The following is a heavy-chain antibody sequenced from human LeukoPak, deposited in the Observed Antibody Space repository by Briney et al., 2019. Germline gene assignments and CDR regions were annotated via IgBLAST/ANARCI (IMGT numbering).Heavy chain of an antibody. J-gene: IGHJ4*02. Sequence: PGGSLRLSCAASGFTFRNYAMTWVRQAPGKGLEWVSDISGSADSTNYADSVKGRFTISRDNSKNTLYLQMNSLRAKDTAIYYCTKITTGTVNYWGQGTLVTVSS. CDR1: GFTFRNYA. D-gene: IGHD1-1*01. CDR3: TKITTGTVNY. V-gene: IGHV3-23*01. CDR2: ISGSADST.